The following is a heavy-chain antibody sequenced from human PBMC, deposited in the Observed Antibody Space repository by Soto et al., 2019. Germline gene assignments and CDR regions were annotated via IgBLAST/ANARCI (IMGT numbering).Heavy chain of an antibody. J-gene: IGHJ4*01. V-gene: IGHV3-21*01. CDR2: ISSSSSFI. CDR3: ARSYDILTGYSGFDY. CDR1: GCKCSGYS. D-gene: IGHD3-9*01. Sequence: RLSYASSGCKCSGYSMNCVLKTPGKGLEWVSSISSSSSFIYYADSVKGRFTISRDNAKNSLYLQMSSLRAEDTAMFYFARSYDILTGYSGFDYWGHGTLVT.